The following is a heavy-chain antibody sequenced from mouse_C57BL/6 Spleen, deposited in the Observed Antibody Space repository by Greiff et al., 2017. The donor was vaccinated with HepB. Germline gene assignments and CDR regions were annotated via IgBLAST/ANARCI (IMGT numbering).Heavy chain of an antibody. CDR3: ARGGYYSYFDY. Sequence: DVKLQESGGGLVKPGGSLKLSCAASGFTFSDYGMHWVRQAPEKGLEWVAYISSGSSTIYYADTVKGRFTISRDNAKNTLFLQMTSLRSEDTAMYYCARGGYYSYFDYWGQGTTLTVSS. CDR1: GFTFSDYG. D-gene: IGHD2-3*01. V-gene: IGHV5-17*01. J-gene: IGHJ2*01. CDR2: ISSGSSTI.